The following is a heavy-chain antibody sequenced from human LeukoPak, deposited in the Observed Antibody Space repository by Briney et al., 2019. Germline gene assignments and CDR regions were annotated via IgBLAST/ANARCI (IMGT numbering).Heavy chain of an antibody. Sequence: ASVKVSCRVSGYTLTELSMHWVRQAPGKGLEWMGGFDPEDGETIYAQKFQGRVTMTEDTSTDTAYMELSSLRSEDTAVYYCATDGDSSGWYGGFDYWGQGTLVTVSS. J-gene: IGHJ4*02. CDR3: ATDGDSSGWYGGFDY. CDR1: GYTLTELS. D-gene: IGHD6-19*01. CDR2: FDPEDGET. V-gene: IGHV1-24*01.